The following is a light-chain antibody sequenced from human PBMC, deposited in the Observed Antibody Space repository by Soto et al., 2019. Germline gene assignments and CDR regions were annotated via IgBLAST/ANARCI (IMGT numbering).Light chain of an antibody. CDR1: SGSVASNY. Sequence: NFMLTQPHSVSESPGKTVTISCTGSSGSVASNYVQWYQQRPGSAPTIVIYEDKHRPSGVPDRFSGSKSGNTASLTISGLQAEDEADYYCCSYAGSYTYAFGTGTKLTVL. J-gene: IGLJ1*01. CDR2: EDK. CDR3: CSYAGSYTYA. V-gene: IGLV6-57*02.